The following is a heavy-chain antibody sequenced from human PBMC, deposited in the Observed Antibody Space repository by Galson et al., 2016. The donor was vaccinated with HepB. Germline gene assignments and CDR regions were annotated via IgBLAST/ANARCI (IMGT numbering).Heavy chain of an antibody. Sequence: SETLSLTCTVSGDSISDFYWSWIRQPPGQGLEWIGYIHYSGNAYYNPSFKSRVTISIDASKNQLSLTLTSVPAADTAVYYCATTPPYDYRSGYPPYYFDHWGQGTLVAVSS. J-gene: IGHJ4*02. CDR2: IHYSGNA. CDR3: ATTPPYDYRSGYPPYYFDH. V-gene: IGHV4-59*01. D-gene: IGHD3-3*01. CDR1: GDSISDFY.